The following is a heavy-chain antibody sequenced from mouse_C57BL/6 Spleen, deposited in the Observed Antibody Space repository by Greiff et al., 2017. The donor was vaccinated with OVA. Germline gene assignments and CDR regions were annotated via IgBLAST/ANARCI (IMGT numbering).Heavy chain of an antibody. CDR1: GFTFSDYY. D-gene: IGHD1-1*02. Sequence: EVKLVESGGGLVQPGGSLKLSCAASGFTFSDYYLYWVRQTPEKRLEWVAYISTGGGSTYYPDTVKGRFTISRDNAKNTLYLQMSRLKSEVTDMYYCARQRWVYAMDYWGQGTSVTVSS. CDR2: ISTGGGST. CDR3: ARQRWVYAMDY. V-gene: IGHV5-12*01. J-gene: IGHJ4*01.